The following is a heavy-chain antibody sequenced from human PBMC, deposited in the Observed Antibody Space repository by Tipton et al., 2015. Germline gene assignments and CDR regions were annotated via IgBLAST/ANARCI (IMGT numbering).Heavy chain of an antibody. V-gene: IGHV4-59*08. CDR3: ARARGRHGGLFDS. J-gene: IGHJ4*02. CDR2: IQYSGST. Sequence: TLSLTCSVSSDSISKYYWSWIRQPPGKELEWIGYIQYSGSTNYNPSLKSRVTISVDTSKTQFSLKMNSVTAADTAVYYCARARGRHGGLFDSWGQGTLVTVSS. CDR1: SDSISKYY. D-gene: IGHD4-23*01.